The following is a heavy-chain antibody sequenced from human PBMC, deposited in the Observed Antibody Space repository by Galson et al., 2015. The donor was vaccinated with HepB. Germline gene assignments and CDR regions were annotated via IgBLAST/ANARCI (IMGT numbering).Heavy chain of an antibody. J-gene: IGHJ5*02. CDR1: GFTLSSYN. D-gene: IGHD6-13*01. V-gene: IGHV3-21*01. Sequence: SLRLSCAGSGFTLSSYNMNWVRQAPGKGLEWVASIDNNSSYKYYADSLKGRFTISRDNAKNSLWLQMNSLRAEDTAVYFCARDRVVAGGGDWFDPWGQGTLVTVSS. CDR3: ARDRVVAGGGDWFDP. CDR2: IDNNSSYK.